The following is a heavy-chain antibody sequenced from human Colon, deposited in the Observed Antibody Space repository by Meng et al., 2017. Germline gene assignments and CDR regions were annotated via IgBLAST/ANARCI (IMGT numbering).Heavy chain of an antibody. CDR2: IYHSGNT. Sequence: QVQLQESAPGPLKPSWTLSLTCAVSGDSIRSNHWWSWVRQSPGKGLEXIAEIYHSGNTNYNPSLKSRATISMDKSKNQFSLNLSSVTAADTAVYYCTTGTYYDHWGQGTLVTVSS. V-gene: IGHV4-4*02. CDR3: TTGTYYDH. D-gene: IGHD7-27*01. J-gene: IGHJ4*02. CDR1: GDSIRSNHW.